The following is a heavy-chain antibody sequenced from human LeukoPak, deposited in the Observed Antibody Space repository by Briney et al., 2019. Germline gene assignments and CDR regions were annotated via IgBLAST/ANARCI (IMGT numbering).Heavy chain of an antibody. CDR1: GFTFSRYD. D-gene: IGHD6-13*01. J-gene: IGHJ6*03. V-gene: IGHV3-30-3*01. CDR3: AKVKRMYSSSWGIYYYYYMDV. Sequence: GGSLRLSCVASGFTFSRYDVHWVRQAPGKGLEWVAVIAYDGNSKIYADSVKGRFTISRDNSKNTVYLQMNSLRAEDTAVYYCAKVKRMYSSSWGIYYYYYMDVWGKGTTVTISS. CDR2: IAYDGNSK.